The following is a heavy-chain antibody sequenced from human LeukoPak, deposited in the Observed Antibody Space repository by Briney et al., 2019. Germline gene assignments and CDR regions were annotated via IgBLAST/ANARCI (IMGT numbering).Heavy chain of an antibody. CDR2: ISGSGSTI. V-gene: IGHV3-48*03. CDR1: GSTFSSYE. J-gene: IGHJ6*04. CDR3: AELGITMIGGV. D-gene: IGHD3-10*02. Sequence: AGGSLRLSCAASGSTFSSYEMNWVRQAPGKGLEWVSYISGSGSTIYYADSVKGRFTISRDNAKNSLYLQMNSLRAEDTAVYYCAELGITMIGGVWGKGTTVTISS.